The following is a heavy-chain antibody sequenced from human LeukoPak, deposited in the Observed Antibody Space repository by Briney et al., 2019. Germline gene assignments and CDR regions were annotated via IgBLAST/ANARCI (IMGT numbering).Heavy chain of an antibody. V-gene: IGHV3-23*01. CDR1: GFTFSSYG. CDR2: ISGSGGST. D-gene: IGHD6-13*01. CDR3: AKDPYIAAAGILDY. J-gene: IGHJ4*02. Sequence: GGSLRLSCAASGFTFSSYGMSWVRQAPGKGLEWVSAISGSGGSTHYADSVKGRFTISRDNSKNTLYLQMNSLRAEDTAVYYRAKDPYIAAAGILDYWGQGTLVTVSS.